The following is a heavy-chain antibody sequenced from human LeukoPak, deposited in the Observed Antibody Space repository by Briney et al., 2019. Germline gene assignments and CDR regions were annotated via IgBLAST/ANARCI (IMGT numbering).Heavy chain of an antibody. CDR1: GYTFTSYG. Sequence: GASVKVSCKASGYTFTSYGISWVRQAPGQGLEWMGWISAYNGNTNYAQKLQGRVTMNTDTSTSTAYMELRSLRSDDTAVYYCAREAPYMITFGGVIGPYFDYWGQGTLVTVSS. V-gene: IGHV1-18*01. CDR3: AREAPYMITFGGVIGPYFDY. D-gene: IGHD3-16*02. CDR2: ISAYNGNT. J-gene: IGHJ4*02.